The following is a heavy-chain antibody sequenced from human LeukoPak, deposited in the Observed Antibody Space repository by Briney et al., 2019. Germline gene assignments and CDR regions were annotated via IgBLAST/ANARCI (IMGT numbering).Heavy chain of an antibody. CDR2: ISSSSSYI. J-gene: IGHJ4*02. CDR3: AREDDYDFWSGHLDY. CDR1: GFTFSSYS. V-gene: IGHV3-21*01. Sequence: PGGSLRLSCAASGFTFSSYSMNWVRQAPGKGLEWVSSISSSSSYIYYADSVKGRFTISRDNAKNSLYLQMNSLRAEDTAVYYCAREDDYDFWSGHLDYWGQGTLVTVSS. D-gene: IGHD3-3*01.